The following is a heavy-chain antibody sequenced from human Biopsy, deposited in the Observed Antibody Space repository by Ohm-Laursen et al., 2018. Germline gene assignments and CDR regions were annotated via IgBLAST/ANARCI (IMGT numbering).Heavy chain of an antibody. CDR2: IKHDGSET. V-gene: IGHV3-7*01. CDR1: GFTFSSYW. CDR3: ARSMTTMVRRRSYYFDY. J-gene: IGHJ4*02. D-gene: IGHD3-10*01. Sequence: SLRLSCAASGFTFSSYWMSWVRQAPGKGLEWVANIKHDGSETYFVDSVKGRFTISRDSAKSSLYLQMNSLRAEDTAVYYCARSMTTMVRRRSYYFDYWGQGTLVTVSS.